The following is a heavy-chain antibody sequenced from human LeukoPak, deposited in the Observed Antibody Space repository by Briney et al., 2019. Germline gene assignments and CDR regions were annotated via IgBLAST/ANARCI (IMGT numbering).Heavy chain of an antibody. J-gene: IGHJ6*02. CDR3: TRDYSDYYYYYGMDV. V-gene: IGHV4-30-4*01. CDR2: IYYSGST. CDR1: GGSISSGDYY. D-gene: IGHD2-21*01. Sequence: SETLSLTCTVSGGSISSGDYYWSWIRQPPGKGLEWIGYIYYSGSTYCNPSLKSRVTISVDTSKNQFSLKLSSVTAADTAVYYCTRDYSDYYYYYGMDVWGQGTTVTVSS.